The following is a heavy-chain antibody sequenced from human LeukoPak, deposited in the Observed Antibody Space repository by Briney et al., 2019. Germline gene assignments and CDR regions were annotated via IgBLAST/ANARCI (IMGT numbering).Heavy chain of an antibody. CDR3: VSTPAIRRLNF. CDR1: GLSISDYY. D-gene: IGHD2-2*02. J-gene: IGHJ4*02. CDR2: ISSVTSAI. Sequence: PGGSLRLSCAASGLSISDYYMSWIRQAPGEGLQWISYISSVTSAIHYADSMKGRFTMSRDNAKNSVYLQMNSLRTEDTAMYFCVSTPAIRRLNFWGQGALVTVSS. V-gene: IGHV3-11*01.